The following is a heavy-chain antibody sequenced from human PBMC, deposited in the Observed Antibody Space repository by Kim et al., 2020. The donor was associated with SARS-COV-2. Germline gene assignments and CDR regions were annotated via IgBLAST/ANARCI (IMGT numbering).Heavy chain of an antibody. J-gene: IGHJ3*02. CDR2: INPSGDRT. D-gene: IGHD6-13*01. Sequence: ASVKVSCKASGDNFITYYMHWVRQAPGQGLEWMGIINPSGDRTNYTQKFQGRITLARDTSTSTVNMELISLRSEDTAVYYCATSSLAAGGASAFDIWGQG. CDR1: GDNFITYY. CDR3: ATSSLAAGGASAFDI. V-gene: IGHV1-46*01.